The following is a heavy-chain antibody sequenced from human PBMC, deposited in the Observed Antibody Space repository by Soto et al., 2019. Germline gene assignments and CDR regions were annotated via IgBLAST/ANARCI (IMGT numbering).Heavy chain of an antibody. J-gene: IGHJ6*02. D-gene: IGHD3-16*01. CDR2: INPKSDGT. Sequence: QVQLLQSGAEVKKPGASVRVSCKASGYIFTDYLIYWVRQVPGQGLEWMGRINPKSDGTALAQSFQGRVAMAKDTSMSAIFLEVYNLRSDDTAVYFCARGESTDCSPGVCPFNYHYHLDVWGQGTAVTV. CDR1: GYIFTDYL. CDR3: ARGESTDCSPGVCPFNYHYHLDV. V-gene: IGHV1-2*02.